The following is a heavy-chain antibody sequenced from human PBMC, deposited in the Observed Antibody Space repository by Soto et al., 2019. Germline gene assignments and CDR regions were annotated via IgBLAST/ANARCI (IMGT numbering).Heavy chain of an antibody. V-gene: IGHV3-7*05. CDR2: IKQDETEK. J-gene: IGHJ6*02. Sequence: PGGSLRLSCADSGFTFSSYWMSWVRQAPGKGLEWVANIKQDETEKYYVDSVKGRSAISRDNGKKTLYLQMNSLRAEDTAIYYCARVRTENYYGMDVWGQGTTVTVSS. CDR3: ARVRTENYYGMDV. CDR1: GFTFSSYW.